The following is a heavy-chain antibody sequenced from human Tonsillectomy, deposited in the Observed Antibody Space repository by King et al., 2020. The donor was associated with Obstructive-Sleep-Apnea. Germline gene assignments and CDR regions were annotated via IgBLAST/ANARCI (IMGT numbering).Heavy chain of an antibody. CDR2: ISTSSSAI. V-gene: IGHV3-48*04. Sequence: VQLVESGGGLVQPGGSLRLSCAASGFTFRSYSMNWVRQAPGKGLEWVSYISTSSSAIYYADSVKGRFIISRDNAENSLYLQMNSVRAEDTAVYWCARDRQHLVPGYYYYGLDVWGQGTTVTVSS. J-gene: IGHJ6*02. D-gene: IGHD6-13*01. CDR3: ARDRQHLVPGYYYYGLDV. CDR1: GFTFRSYS.